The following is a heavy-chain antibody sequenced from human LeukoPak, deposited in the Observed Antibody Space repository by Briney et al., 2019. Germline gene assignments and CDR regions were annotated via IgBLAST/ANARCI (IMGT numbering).Heavy chain of an antibody. D-gene: IGHD6-19*01. V-gene: IGHV3-30*02. Sequence: GGSLRLSCAASGFTFSSYSMNWVRQAPGKGLEWVAFIRYDGSNKYYADSVKGRFTISRDNSKNTLYLQMNSLRAEDTAVYYCAKDEQQWPDYWGQGTLVTVSS. CDR1: GFTFSSYS. CDR3: AKDEQQWPDY. CDR2: IRYDGSNK. J-gene: IGHJ4*02.